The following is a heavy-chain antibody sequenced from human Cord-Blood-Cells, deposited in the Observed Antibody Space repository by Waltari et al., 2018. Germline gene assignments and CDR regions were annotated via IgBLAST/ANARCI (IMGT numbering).Heavy chain of an antibody. V-gene: IGHV4-38-2*02. CDR1: GYSISSGYY. J-gene: IGHJ4*02. CDR2: IYHSGST. D-gene: IGHD6-6*01. CDR3: ARGPIQLDY. Sequence: QVQLQESGPGLVKPSETLSLTCTVSGYSISSGYYWGWIRQPPGKGLEWIGSIYHSGSTYYNPSLKSRVTISVDTSKSQFSLKLSSVTAADTAVYYCARGPIQLDYWGQGTLVTVSS.